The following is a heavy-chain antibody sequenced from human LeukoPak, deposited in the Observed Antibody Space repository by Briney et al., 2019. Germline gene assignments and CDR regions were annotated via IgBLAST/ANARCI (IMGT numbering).Heavy chain of an antibody. CDR2: ISSSSSTI. V-gene: IGHV3-48*01. Sequence: PGGSLRLSCAASGFTFSSYSMNWVRQAPGKGLEWVSYISSSSSTIYYADSVKGRFTISRDSAKNSLYLQMNSLRAEDTAVYYCARSYYYDSSGYYWGAFDIWGQGTMVTVSS. CDR1: GFTFSSYS. J-gene: IGHJ3*02. CDR3: ARSYYYDSSGYYWGAFDI. D-gene: IGHD3-22*01.